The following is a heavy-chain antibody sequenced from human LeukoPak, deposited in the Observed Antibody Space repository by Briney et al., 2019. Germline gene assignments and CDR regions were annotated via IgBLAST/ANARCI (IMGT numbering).Heavy chain of an antibody. CDR2: IIPIFGTA. D-gene: IGHD3-16*01. J-gene: IGHJ6*03. CDR3: ATTGGDIYYYYMDV. V-gene: IGHV1-69*06. Sequence: ASVKVSCKASGGTFSSYAISWVRQAPGQGLEWMGGIIPIFGTANYAQKFQGRVTITADKSTSTAYMELSSLRSEDTAVYYCATTGGDIYYYYMDVWGKGTTVTISS. CDR1: GGTFSSYA.